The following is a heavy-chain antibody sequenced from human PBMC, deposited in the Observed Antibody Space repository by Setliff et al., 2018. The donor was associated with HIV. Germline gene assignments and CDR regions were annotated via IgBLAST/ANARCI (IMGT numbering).Heavy chain of an antibody. V-gene: IGHV5-51*01. CDR3: VRSGKVGELYGF. CDR1: GYYFASHW. Sequence: LGESLKISCKTSGYYFASHWIGWVRQMSGKGLHWVGIISPTDSATTYSPAFQGHVSMSVDVSTTTAFLEWDNVRASDTATYYCVRSGKVGELYGFWGQGTPVTVS. J-gene: IGHJ4*02. D-gene: IGHD1-1*01. CDR2: ISPTDSAT.